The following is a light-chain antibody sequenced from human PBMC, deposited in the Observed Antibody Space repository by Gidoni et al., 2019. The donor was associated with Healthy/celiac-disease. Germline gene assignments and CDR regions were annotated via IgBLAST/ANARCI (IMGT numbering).Light chain of an antibody. Sequence: EFVLTQSPATLSLSPGERAALSCRASQSVSSYLAWYQQKPGQDPMLLSYAASTRATGIPARFSGSGSGTDFTLTISSLEPEDFAVYYCQQRSNSITFGQGTRLEIK. CDR3: QQRSNSIT. V-gene: IGKV3-11*01. CDR1: QSVSSY. CDR2: AAS. J-gene: IGKJ5*01.